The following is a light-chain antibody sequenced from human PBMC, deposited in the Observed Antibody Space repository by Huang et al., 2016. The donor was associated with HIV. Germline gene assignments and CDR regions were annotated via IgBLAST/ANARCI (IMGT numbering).Light chain of an antibody. CDR3: QQYKSCFT. V-gene: IGKV3-15*01. Sequence: DILMTQSPATRTVSPGKRVTLTCRASQSVDDNLDWYQQKPGQAPRFLVYGASTRATGVPVRFSGRGPGTEFTLPSTSLQSEDSASYYCQQYKSCFTFGQGTRLEIK. CDR1: QSVDDN. J-gene: IGKJ5*01. CDR2: GAS.